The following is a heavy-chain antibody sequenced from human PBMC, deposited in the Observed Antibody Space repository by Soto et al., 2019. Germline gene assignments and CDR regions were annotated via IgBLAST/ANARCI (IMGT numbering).Heavy chain of an antibody. CDR2: ISSNGGST. Sequence: GGSLRLSCSAAGFPFSSYAMHWVRQAPGKGLEYVSAISSNGGSTYYADSVKGRFTISRDNSKNTLYLQMSSLRAEDTAVYYCVKDLYYYDSSNDYWGQGTLVTVSS. CDR1: GFPFSSYA. J-gene: IGHJ4*02. CDR3: VKDLYYYDSSNDY. V-gene: IGHV3-64D*08. D-gene: IGHD3-22*01.